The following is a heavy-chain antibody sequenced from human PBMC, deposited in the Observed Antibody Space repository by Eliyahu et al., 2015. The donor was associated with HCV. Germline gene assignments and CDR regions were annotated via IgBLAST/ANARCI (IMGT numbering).Heavy chain of an antibody. Sequence: QLQLQESGPGLVKASETLSLTCSVXGGSISSSSYYWGWIRQPPGKGLEWIGSIYYSGSTYYNVSLKSRVTISVDTSKNRFSLKLTSVTAADTAVYYCARDGRYYDILTGYNPAYYFDYWGQGTLVTVSS. CDR2: IYYSGST. D-gene: IGHD3-9*01. V-gene: IGHV4-39*02. J-gene: IGHJ4*02. CDR3: ARDGRYYDILTGYNPAYYFDY. CDR1: GGSISSSSYY.